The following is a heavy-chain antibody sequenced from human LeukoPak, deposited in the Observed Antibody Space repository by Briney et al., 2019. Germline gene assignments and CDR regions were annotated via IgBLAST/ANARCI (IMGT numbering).Heavy chain of an antibody. CDR2: IYYSGST. J-gene: IGHJ6*02. CDR1: GGSISSYY. CDR3: ARYYDFWSGQSTPYYGMDV. D-gene: IGHD3-3*01. V-gene: IGHV4-59*01. Sequence: SETLSLTCTVSGGSISSYYWSWIRQPPGKGLEWIGYIYYSGSTNYNPSLKSRVTISVDTSKNQFSLKLGSVTAADTAVYYFARYYDFWSGQSTPYYGMDVWGQGTTVTVSS.